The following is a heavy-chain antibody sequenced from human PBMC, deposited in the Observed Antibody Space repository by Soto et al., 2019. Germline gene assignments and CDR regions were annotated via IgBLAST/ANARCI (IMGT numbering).Heavy chain of an antibody. V-gene: IGHV4-39*01. Sequence: QLQLQESGPGLVHPSDTLSLTCTVSGVSFSSSSYYWCWIRQPPWTWLECIWSIYYCGSTYYNPSLKSRGTISVDTSKNQFSRQLSSVTSADSSVYSCARLGYSSPSDYWGQGTLVTVSS. CDR3: ARLGYSSPSDY. CDR1: GVSFSSSSYY. J-gene: IGHJ4*02. CDR2: IYYCGST. D-gene: IGHD6-6*01.